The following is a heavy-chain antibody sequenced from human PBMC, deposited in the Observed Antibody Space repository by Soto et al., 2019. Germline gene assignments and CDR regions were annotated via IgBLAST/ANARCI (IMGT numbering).Heavy chain of an antibody. Sequence: ASVXVSCKPSGGTFSTYGITRVRQGPGQRLEWMGEIIPIFDTANYAQKSQGRVTITADESTSTANMELSSLRSEHPAVYYFARNLRQRMPKPADYYGMDVWGQGTTGTV. CDR3: ARNLRQRMPKPADYYGMDV. CDR2: IIPIFDTA. J-gene: IGHJ6*02. V-gene: IGHV1-69*13. D-gene: IGHD2-15*01. CDR1: GGTFSTYG.